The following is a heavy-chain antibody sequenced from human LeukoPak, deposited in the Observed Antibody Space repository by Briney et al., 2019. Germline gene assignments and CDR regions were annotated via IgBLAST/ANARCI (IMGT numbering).Heavy chain of an antibody. CDR3: ARRGVGRTIGWFDP. CDR2: IYYSGST. Sequence: SETLSLTCTVSGGSISSSSYYWGWIRQPPGKGLEWIGSIYYSGSTYYNPSLKSRVTISVDTSKNQFSLKLSYVPAADTAVYYCARRGVGRTIGWFDPWGQGTLVTVSS. J-gene: IGHJ5*02. V-gene: IGHV4-39*01. D-gene: IGHD3-10*01. CDR1: GGSISSSSYY.